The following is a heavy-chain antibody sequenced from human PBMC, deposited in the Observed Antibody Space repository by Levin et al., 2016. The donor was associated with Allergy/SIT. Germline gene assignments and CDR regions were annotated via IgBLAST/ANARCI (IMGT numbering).Heavy chain of an antibody. J-gene: IGHJ5*02. CDR2: AYYSGST. CDR1: GGSVNSGAY. CDR3: ARQIVGTRFDP. Sequence: SETLSLTCSVSGGSVNSGAYWFWIRQHPGEGPEWIGYAYYSGSTYYNPSLKSRVAIYLDTSRNQLSLNLTSVTAADTAVYYCARQIVGTRFDPWGQGILVTVSS. D-gene: IGHD2-21*01. V-gene: IGHV4-31*03.